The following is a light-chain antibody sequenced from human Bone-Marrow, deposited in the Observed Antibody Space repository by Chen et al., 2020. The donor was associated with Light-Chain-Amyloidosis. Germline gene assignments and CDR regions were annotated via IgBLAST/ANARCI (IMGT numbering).Light chain of an antibody. CDR2: DND. Sequence: QTVLTQPPSVSAAAGQKVTISCSGSSSNVGSNYVSWYQQFPGTAPKLLIYDNDKRLSGIPDRFSASKSGTSATLGITGLQTGDGAAYYCGAWDPSLTLYVFGTGTKVTVL. J-gene: IGLJ1*01. CDR1: SSNVGSNY. V-gene: IGLV1-51*01. CDR3: GAWDPSLTLYV.